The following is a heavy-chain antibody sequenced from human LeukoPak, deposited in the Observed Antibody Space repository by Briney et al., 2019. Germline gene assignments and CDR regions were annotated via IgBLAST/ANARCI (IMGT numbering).Heavy chain of an antibody. CDR1: GGSFSGYY. Sequence: PSETLSLTCAVYGGSFSGYYWSWIRQPPGKGLEWIGEINHSGSTNYNPSLKSRGTISVDTSKNQFSLKLSSVTAADTAVYYCVGGSGGSYFGCWGQGTLVTVSS. D-gene: IGHD1-26*01. CDR2: INHSGST. J-gene: IGHJ4*02. CDR3: VGGSGGSYFGC. V-gene: IGHV4-34*01.